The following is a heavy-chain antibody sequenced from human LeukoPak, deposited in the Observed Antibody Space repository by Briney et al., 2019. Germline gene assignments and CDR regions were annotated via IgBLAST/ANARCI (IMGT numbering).Heavy chain of an antibody. D-gene: IGHD3-10*01. CDR3: ARDRGSDYYYMDV. CDR2: INPNSGGT. J-gene: IGHJ6*03. CDR1: GYTFTGYY. V-gene: IGHV1-2*02. Sequence: ASVKVSCKASGYTFTGYYMHWVRQAPGQGLEWMGWINPNSGGTNYAQKFQGRVTMTRDTSISTAYMELSRLRSDDTAVYYCARDRGSDYYYMDVWGKGTTVTVSS.